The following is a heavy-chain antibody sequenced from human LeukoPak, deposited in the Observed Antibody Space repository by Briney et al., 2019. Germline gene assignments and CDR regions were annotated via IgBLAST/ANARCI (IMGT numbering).Heavy chain of an antibody. V-gene: IGHV3-48*04. J-gene: IGHJ4*02. D-gene: IGHD6-6*01. Sequence: GGYLRLSCAASGFTFSSYSMNWVRQAPGKGLEWVSYISSSSSTIHYGDSVKGRFTISRDNAKNSLYLQMNSLRAEDTAVYYCARDGGIAAFPEPYFDYWGQGILVTVSS. CDR2: ISSSSSTI. CDR1: GFTFSSYS. CDR3: ARDGGIAAFPEPYFDY.